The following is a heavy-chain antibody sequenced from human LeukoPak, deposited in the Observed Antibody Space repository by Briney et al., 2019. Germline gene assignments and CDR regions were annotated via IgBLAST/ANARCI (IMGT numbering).Heavy chain of an antibody. D-gene: IGHD3-16*02. V-gene: IGHV4-59*01. CDR2: IYHSGST. CDR3: ARGYPGGWGSYRFDY. CDR1: GGSISGYY. Sequence: SETLSLTCTVSGGSISGYYWSWIRQPPGKGLEWIGYIYHSGSTNYNPSLKSRVTISVDTSKNQFSLKLSSVTAADTAVYYCARGYPGGWGSYRFDYWGQGTLVTVSS. J-gene: IGHJ4*02.